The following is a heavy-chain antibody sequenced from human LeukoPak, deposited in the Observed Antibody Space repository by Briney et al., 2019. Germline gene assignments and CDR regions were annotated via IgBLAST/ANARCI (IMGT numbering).Heavy chain of an antibody. J-gene: IGHJ4*02. CDR3: AKGAKDYDFWSGYQNGYFDY. CDR1: GFTFSSYA. V-gene: IGHV3-23*01. D-gene: IGHD3-3*01. Sequence: GRSLRLSCAASGFTFSSYAMSWVRQAPGKGLEWVSAISGSGGSTYYADSVKGRFTISRDNSKNTLYLQMNSLRAEDTAVYYCAKGAKDYDFWSGYQNGYFDYWGQGTLVTVSS. CDR2: ISGSGGST.